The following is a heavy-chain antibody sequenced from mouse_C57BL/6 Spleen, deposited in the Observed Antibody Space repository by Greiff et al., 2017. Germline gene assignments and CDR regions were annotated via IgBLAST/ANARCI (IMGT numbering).Heavy chain of an antibody. CDR3: ARYDGSSPYWYFDV. J-gene: IGHJ1*03. D-gene: IGHD1-1*01. V-gene: IGHV1-69*01. Sequence: QVQLQQPGAELVMPGASVKLSCKASGYTFTSYWMHWVKQRPGQGLEWIGEIDPSDSYTNYNQKFKGKSTLTVDKSSSTAYMQLSSLTSEDSAVYYCARYDGSSPYWYFDVWGTGTTVTVSS. CDR1: GYTFTSYW. CDR2: IDPSDSYT.